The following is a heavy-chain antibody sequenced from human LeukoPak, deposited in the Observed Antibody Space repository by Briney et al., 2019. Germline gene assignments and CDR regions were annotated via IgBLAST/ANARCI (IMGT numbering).Heavy chain of an antibody. D-gene: IGHD1-26*01. CDR1: GFTLSSNY. CDR2: IYSGGST. CDR3: ARDSLLLKAFDI. Sequence: GGSLRLSCAAYGFTLSSNYMSWVRQATGKGREWVSVIYSGGSTYYADSVKGRFTISRDNSKNTLYLQMNSLRAEDTAVYYCARDSLLLKAFDIWGQGTMVTVSS. J-gene: IGHJ3*02. V-gene: IGHV3-66*01.